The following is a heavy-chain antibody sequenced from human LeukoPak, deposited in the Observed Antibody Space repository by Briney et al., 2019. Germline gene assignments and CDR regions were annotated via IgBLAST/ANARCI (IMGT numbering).Heavy chain of an antibody. Sequence: GGSLRLSCAASGFTFSDYYMSWIRQAPGKGLEWVANIKEDGSEKDYVDSVKGRFTISRDNAKNSLYLQMNSLRAEDTAIYYCAKRGVPITLFDYWGQGTLVTVSS. J-gene: IGHJ4*02. CDR2: IKEDGSEK. V-gene: IGHV3-7*03. CDR3: AKRGVPITLFDY. D-gene: IGHD3-10*01. CDR1: GFTFSDYY.